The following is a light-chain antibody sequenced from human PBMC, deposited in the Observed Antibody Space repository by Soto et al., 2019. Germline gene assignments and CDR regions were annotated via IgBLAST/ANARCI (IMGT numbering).Light chain of an antibody. J-gene: IGLJ1*01. CDR1: SSDVGGYNY. V-gene: IGLV2-8*01. CDR2: EVT. Sequence: QSALTQPPSASGSPGQSVTISCTGTSSDVGGYNYVSWYQQHPGKAPKLMIYEVTKRPSGVPDRFSGSKSGNTASLTVSGLQAEDEADYFCCAHAGANTYVFGTGTKV. CDR3: CAHAGANTYV.